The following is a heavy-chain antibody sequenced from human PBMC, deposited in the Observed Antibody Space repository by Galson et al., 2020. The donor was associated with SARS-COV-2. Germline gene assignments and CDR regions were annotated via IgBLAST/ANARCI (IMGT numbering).Heavy chain of an antibody. V-gene: IGHV4-39*07. J-gene: IGHJ4*02. CDR2: IFYIGNT. CDR3: ARDLLEVYDSNDSYQPLDY. CDR1: GGSITSSGYY. D-gene: IGHD3-22*01. Sequence: SETLSLTCTVSGGSITSSGYYWGWIRQPPGKGLEWIGTIFYIGNTYYNPSLKRRVTISLDTSKNQFSLRLSSVTAADTAIYYCARDLLEVYDSNDSYQPLDYWGQGTLVAVSS.